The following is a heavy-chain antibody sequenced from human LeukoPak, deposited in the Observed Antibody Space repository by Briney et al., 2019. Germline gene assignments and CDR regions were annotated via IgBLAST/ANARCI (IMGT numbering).Heavy chain of an antibody. D-gene: IGHD2-8*01. CDR1: GFTFDDYA. J-gene: IGHJ6*02. V-gene: IGHV3-9*01. CDR3: AVLHYYAMDV. CDR2: ISWNSGTK. Sequence: GGSLRLSCAASGFTFDDYAMHWVRQAPGKGLEWVSGISWNSGTKGYADSVEGRFTTSRDNAKNSLYLQMNSLRGEDAALYYCAVLHYYAMDVWGQGTTVTVSS.